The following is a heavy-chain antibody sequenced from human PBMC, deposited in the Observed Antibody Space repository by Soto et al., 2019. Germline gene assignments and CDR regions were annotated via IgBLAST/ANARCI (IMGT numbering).Heavy chain of an antibody. CDR3: ARRAGYNSYHFEY. Sequence: QITLKESGPTLVKPTQTLTLTCTFSGFSLSTSGVGVAWVRQPPGQALEWLAFIFWNDEKHYRPSLKSRVTIVKDTSKNQVVLTMTNVDPVDTGTYYCARRAGYNSYHFEYWGQGTLVTVSS. CDR1: GFSLSTSGVG. D-gene: IGHD1-1*01. V-gene: IGHV2-5*01. CDR2: IFWNDEK. J-gene: IGHJ4*02.